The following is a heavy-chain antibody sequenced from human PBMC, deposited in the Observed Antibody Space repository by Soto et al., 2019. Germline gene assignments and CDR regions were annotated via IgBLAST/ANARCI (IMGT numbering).Heavy chain of an antibody. V-gene: IGHV3-15*01. CDR3: TTALYQTAFDI. CDR1: GFTFTNAG. J-gene: IGHJ3*02. D-gene: IGHD2-15*01. CDR2: VKSKSDDGTI. Sequence: EVQLVESGGGLVKPGGSLRLSCAPSGFTFTNAGMTWVRQAPGKGLGWVGRVKSKSDDGTIDYAAPVRGRFTISRDDSKNMLFVQMNSLRTEDTAVYYCTTALYQTAFDIWGQGTMVTVSS.